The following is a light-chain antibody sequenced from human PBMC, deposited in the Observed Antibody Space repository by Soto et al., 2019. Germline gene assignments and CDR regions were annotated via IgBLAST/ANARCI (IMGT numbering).Light chain of an antibody. J-gene: IGLJ1*01. CDR1: RSDVCGYNY. V-gene: IGLV2-14*01. CDR2: DVS. CDR3: SSYKSSSTRV. Sequence: CAPPQAAPLCGSPGGLMSLSCSCSRSDVCGYNYVSWYQQHPGKAPKLMIYDVSNRPSGVSNRFSGSKSGNTASLTISWLQAEDEADYYFSSYKSSSTRVFGTGTKVTVL.